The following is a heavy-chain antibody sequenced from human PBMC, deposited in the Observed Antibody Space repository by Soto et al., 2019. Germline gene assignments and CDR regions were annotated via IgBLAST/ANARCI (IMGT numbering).Heavy chain of an antibody. J-gene: IGHJ4*02. V-gene: IGHV4-39*07. Sequence: SETLSLTCSVPSGSISRSSYYWGWIRQPPGQGLEWIGSTYYSGSTYYNPSLKSRVTISVDTSKNQFSLKLSSVTAADTAVYYCARVAAAGPDFDYWGQGTLVTVSS. D-gene: IGHD6-13*01. CDR2: TYYSGST. CDR1: SGSISRSSYY. CDR3: ARVAAAGPDFDY.